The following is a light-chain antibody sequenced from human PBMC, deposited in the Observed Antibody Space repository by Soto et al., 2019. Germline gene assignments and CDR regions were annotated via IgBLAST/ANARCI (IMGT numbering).Light chain of an antibody. Sequence: QSALTQPPSASGSPGQSVTISCTGTSSDVGGYNSVSWYQQHPGKAPKLMIYEVSKRPSGVPDRLSGSKSGNTASLTVSGLQAEEEADYYCSSYAGSNNYVLGTGTKVTVL. J-gene: IGLJ1*01. CDR1: SSDVGGYNS. CDR3: SSYAGSNNYV. CDR2: EVS. V-gene: IGLV2-8*01.